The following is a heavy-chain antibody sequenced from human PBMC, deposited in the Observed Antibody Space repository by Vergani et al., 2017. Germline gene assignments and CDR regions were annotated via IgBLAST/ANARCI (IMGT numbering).Heavy chain of an antibody. CDR1: GFTFSSYG. V-gene: IGHV3-33*06. CDR2: IWYDGSNK. CDR3: AKDGGFTIFGVAAPSSHDY. Sequence: VQLVESGGGLVQPGGSLRLSCAASGFTFSSYGMHWVRQAPGKGLEWVAVIWYDGSNKYYADSVKGRFTISRDNSKNTLYLQMNSLRAEDTAVYYCAKDGGFTIFGVAAPSSHDYWGQGTLVTVSS. D-gene: IGHD3-3*01. J-gene: IGHJ4*02.